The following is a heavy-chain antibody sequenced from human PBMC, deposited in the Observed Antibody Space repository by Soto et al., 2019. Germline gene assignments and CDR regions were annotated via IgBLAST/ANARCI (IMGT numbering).Heavy chain of an antibody. J-gene: IGHJ4*02. CDR2: MNPNSGNT. CDR3: ARGRTAARTKPFDH. V-gene: IGHV1-8*01. Sequence: QVQLVQSGAEVKKPGASVKVSCKASGYTFTSYDINWVRQATGQGLEWMGWMNPNSGNTGYAQKFQGRVTMTRNTSISTDYVELSSLGSEDPAVYYCARGRTAARTKPFDHWGQGTLVTVSS. D-gene: IGHD6-6*01. CDR1: GYTFTSYD.